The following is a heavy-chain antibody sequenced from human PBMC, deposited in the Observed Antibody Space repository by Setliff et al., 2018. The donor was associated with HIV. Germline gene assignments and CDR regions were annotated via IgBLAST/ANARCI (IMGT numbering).Heavy chain of an antibody. CDR3: ARGRGYCSSHGCFYYYMDV. CDR1: GYTFIGYH. J-gene: IGHJ6*03. D-gene: IGHD2-2*01. CDR2: INPNSGAT. Sequence: ASVKVSCKASGYTFIGYHIHWVRQAPRQGLEWMGRINPNSGATNYAQKFQGRATMTRDTSSRTAYMELSRLRSDDTAVYFCARGRGYCSSHGCFYYYMDVWAEGTTVTVSS. V-gene: IGHV1-2*06.